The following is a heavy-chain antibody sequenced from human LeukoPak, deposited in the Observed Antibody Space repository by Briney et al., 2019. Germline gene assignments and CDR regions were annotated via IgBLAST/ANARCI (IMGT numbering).Heavy chain of an antibody. CDR1: GYTFTGYY. CDR2: INPNSGGT. D-gene: IGHD3-10*01. Sequence: ASVKVSCKASGYTFTGYYMHWVRQAPGQGLEWMGWINPNSGGTNYAQKFQGRVTMTRDTSISTAYMELSRLRSDDTAVYYCARVTMVRGVIPRGYYYYMDVWGKGTTVTVSS. J-gene: IGHJ6*03. CDR3: ARVTMVRGVIPRGYYYYMDV. V-gene: IGHV1-2*02.